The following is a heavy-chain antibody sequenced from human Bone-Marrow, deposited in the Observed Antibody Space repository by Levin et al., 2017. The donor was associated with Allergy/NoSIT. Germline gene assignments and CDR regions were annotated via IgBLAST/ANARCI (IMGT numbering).Heavy chain of an antibody. CDR1: GGTFSSYA. J-gene: IGHJ2*01. CDR2: IIPIFGTA. CDR3: ARAHAGYCSGGSCYSAWGYWYFDL. D-gene: IGHD2-15*01. Sequence: KISCKASGGTFSSYAISWVRQAPGQGLEWMGGIIPIFGTANYAQKFQGRVTITADESTSTAYMELSSLRSEDTAVYYCARAHAGYCSGGSCYSAWGYWYFDLWGRGTLVTVSS. V-gene: IGHV1-69*01.